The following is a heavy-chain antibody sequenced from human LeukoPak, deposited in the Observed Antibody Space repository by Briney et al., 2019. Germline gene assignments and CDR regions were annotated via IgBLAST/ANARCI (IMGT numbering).Heavy chain of an antibody. Sequence: GGSLRLSCAASGFTLSTYWMNWVRQAPGKGLEWVATIKQDGSEKYYVDSVKGRFTISRDNAKNSLYLQMNSLRAEDTAVYYCARDRNTDFWSGYYTNYCDYWGQGTLVTVSS. CDR1: GFTLSTYW. CDR2: IKQDGSEK. J-gene: IGHJ4*02. D-gene: IGHD3-3*01. CDR3: ARDRNTDFWSGYYTNYCDY. V-gene: IGHV3-7*01.